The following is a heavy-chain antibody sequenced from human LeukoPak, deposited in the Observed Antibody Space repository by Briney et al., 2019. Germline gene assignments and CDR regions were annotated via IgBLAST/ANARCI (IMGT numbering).Heavy chain of an antibody. CDR3: AKDDAWLQYGD. V-gene: IGHV3-23*01. Sequence: GGSLRLSCAASGCTFSTYNMNWVRQAPGKGLEWVSGISPNGVITYYADSVKGRFTISRDNSKGTVSLQMNSLRPEDTAVYYCAKDDAWLQYGDWGRGTLVTVSS. J-gene: IGHJ4*02. D-gene: IGHD5-24*01. CDR2: ISPNGVIT. CDR1: GCTFSTYN.